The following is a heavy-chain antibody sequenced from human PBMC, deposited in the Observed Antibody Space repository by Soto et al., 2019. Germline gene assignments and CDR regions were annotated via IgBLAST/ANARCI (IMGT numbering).Heavy chain of an antibody. CDR1: GVTFSNYR. CDR3: ARVHLVRTSSYYCGMDV. Sequence: XGSLKLSCATSGVTFSNYRMNWVREAPGKGLEWVASISGSGKDTFYRDSVKGRFTISRDNAESSLVLQMNSLTVDDTAVYHCARVHLVRTSSYYCGMDVWGPGTTVTVSS. D-gene: IGHD6-6*01. J-gene: IGHJ6*02. V-gene: IGHV3-21*06. CDR2: ISGSGKDT.